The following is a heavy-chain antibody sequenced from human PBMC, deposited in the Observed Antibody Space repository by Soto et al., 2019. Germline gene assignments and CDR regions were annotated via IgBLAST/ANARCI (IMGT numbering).Heavy chain of an antibody. CDR2: IIPEFSTS. J-gene: IGHJ4*02. CDR3: VAPMTGRGICDY. CDR1: GGAFSTYA. D-gene: IGHD6-13*01. Sequence: SVKVSCKASGGAFSTYAMSWVRQAPGRGLEWVGGIIPEFSTSHYAQNFQGRLTITADASTRTVYMELSSLRSEDTVVYYCVAPMTGRGICDYWGKGTRVPVS. V-gene: IGHV1-69*13.